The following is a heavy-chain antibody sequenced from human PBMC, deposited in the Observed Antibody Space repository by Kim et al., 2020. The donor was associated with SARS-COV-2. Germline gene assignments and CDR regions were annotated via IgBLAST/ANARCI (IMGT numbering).Heavy chain of an antibody. CDR1: GFTFSSYA. CDR2: ISGSGGST. D-gene: IGHD2-21*01. CDR3: AKGRPWGLLSSVGPFDY. Sequence: GGSLRLSCAASGFTFSSYAMSWVRQAPGKGLEWVSAISGSGGSTYYADSVKGRFTISRDNSKNTLYLQMNSLRAEDTAVYYCAKGRPWGLLSSVGPFDYWGQGTLVTVSS. V-gene: IGHV3-23*01. J-gene: IGHJ4*02.